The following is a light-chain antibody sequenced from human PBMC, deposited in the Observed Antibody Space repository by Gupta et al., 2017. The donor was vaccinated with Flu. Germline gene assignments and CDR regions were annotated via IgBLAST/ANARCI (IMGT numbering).Light chain of an antibody. V-gene: IGKV3-20*01. CDR1: KSVNNNF. CDR2: GAS. J-gene: IGKJ2*01. Sequence: GIRAWSTSDSKTIYSGASKSVNNNFLTWYQQKPGQPPRLLIYGASSRESGIPDRFSGSGSGKDFTLTIRSLEAEDLAVYYCQQYGNCADTFGQGTKVEIK. CDR3: QQYGNCADT.